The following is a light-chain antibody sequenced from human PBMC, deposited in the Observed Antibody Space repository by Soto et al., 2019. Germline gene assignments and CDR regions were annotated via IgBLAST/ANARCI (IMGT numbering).Light chain of an antibody. V-gene: IGKV1-9*01. CDR2: AAS. J-gene: IGKJ4*01. Sequence: SQVTQSPSALSSSVGDRVTRTCRASQDISSYLAWYQQKPGKAPTLLIYAASTLQSGVPSRFSGSGFGTDFTLTISSLQAEDFASYYCQQLRSYPSTFGGGTKVDIK. CDR3: QQLRSYPST. CDR1: QDISSY.